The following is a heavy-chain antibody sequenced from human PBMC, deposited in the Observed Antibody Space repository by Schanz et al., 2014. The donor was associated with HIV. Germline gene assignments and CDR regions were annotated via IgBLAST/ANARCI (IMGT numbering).Heavy chain of an antibody. CDR3: ARDFSGWTEFDY. Sequence: QVQLVQSGAEVEKPGSSVKVSCKASGGTFSTYSISWVRQAPGQGLEWMGWMNPNSGNTGYAQKFQGRVTMTRNTSISTAYMELSSLRSEDTAVYYCARDFSGWTEFDYWGQGTLVSVSS. CDR1: GGTFSTYS. D-gene: IGHD6-19*01. J-gene: IGHJ4*02. V-gene: IGHV1-8*02. CDR2: MNPNSGNT.